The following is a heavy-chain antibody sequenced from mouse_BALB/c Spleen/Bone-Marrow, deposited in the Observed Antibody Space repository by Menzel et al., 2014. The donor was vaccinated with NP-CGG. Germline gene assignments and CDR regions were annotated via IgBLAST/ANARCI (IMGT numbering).Heavy chain of an antibody. CDR3: ARKGAMITHYYAMDY. V-gene: IGHV5-17*02. D-gene: IGHD2-4*01. CDR1: GFTFSSFG. J-gene: IGHJ4*01. CDR2: ISNGSSTI. Sequence: DVKLVESGGGLVQPGGSRKLSCAASGFTFSSFGMHWVRQAPEKGLEWVAYISNGSSTIYYADTVKGRFTISRDNPKXTLSLQMTSLRSEDTAMYYCARKGAMITHYYAMDYWGQGTSVTVSS.